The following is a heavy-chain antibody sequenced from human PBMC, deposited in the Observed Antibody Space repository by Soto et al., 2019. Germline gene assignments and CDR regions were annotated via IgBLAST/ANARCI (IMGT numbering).Heavy chain of an antibody. Sequence: ASVKVSCKASGFTFTSSAVQWVGQARGQRLEWIGWIVVGSGNTNYAQKFQERVTITRDMSTSTAYMELSSLRSEDTAVYYCAADADPYYDFWSGYPVDFDYWGQGTLVTVSS. J-gene: IGHJ4*02. CDR2: IVVGSGNT. D-gene: IGHD3-3*01. V-gene: IGHV1-58*01. CDR1: GFTFTSSA. CDR3: AADADPYYDFWSGYPVDFDY.